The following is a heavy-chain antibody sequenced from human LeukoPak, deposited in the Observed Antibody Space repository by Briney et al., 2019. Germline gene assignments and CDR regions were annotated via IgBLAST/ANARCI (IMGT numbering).Heavy chain of an antibody. J-gene: IGHJ3*02. CDR3: ARTLLPSTMGAFDS. D-gene: IGHD4/OR15-4a*01. CDR1: GAFSTNYF. V-gene: IGHV4-4*07. Sequence: SGTLSLICSVSGAFSTNYFWSWIRQPAGKGLQGIGRINTSGDTYYNPSLTSRVTMSVDTSKKQFSLNLSSMAAADTAVYYCARTLLPSTMGAFDSWGQGTMVTVSS. CDR2: INTSGDT.